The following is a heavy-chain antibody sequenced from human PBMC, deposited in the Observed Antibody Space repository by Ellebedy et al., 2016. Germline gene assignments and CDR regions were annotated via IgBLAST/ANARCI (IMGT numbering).Heavy chain of an antibody. J-gene: IGHJ4*02. Sequence: ASVKVSXXASGYTFTGYYMHWVRQAPGQGLEWMGWINPNSGGTNYAQKFQGRVTMTRDTSISTAYMELSRLRSDDTAVYYCARAGYFDWLLFDYWGQGTLVTVPS. CDR1: GYTFTGYY. CDR3: ARAGYFDWLLFDY. V-gene: IGHV1-2*02. CDR2: INPNSGGT. D-gene: IGHD3-9*01.